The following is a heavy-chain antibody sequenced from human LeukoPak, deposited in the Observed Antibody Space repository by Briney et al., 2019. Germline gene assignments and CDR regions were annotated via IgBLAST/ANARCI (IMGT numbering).Heavy chain of an antibody. J-gene: IGHJ4*02. V-gene: IGHV4-4*09. D-gene: IGHD6-13*01. CDR3: ARRVRSSSWYYFDY. Sequence: SETLSLTCTVSGGSISSYYGSWIRRPPGKGLEWIGYIYTSGSTNYNPSLKSRLTISVDTSKNQFSLKLSSVTAADTAVYYCARRVRSSSWYYFDYWGQGTLVTVSS. CDR2: IYTSGST. CDR1: GGSISSYY.